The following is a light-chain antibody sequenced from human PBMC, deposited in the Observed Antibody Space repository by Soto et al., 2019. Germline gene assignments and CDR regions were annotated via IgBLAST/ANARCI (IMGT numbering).Light chain of an antibody. Sequence: SALTQPASVSGPPGQSITISCTGTSSDVGSYNLVSWYQQHPGKAPKLMIYEGSKRPSGVSNRFSGSKSGNTASLTISGLQAEDEADYYCCSYAGSSTYVFGTGTKVTVL. CDR1: SSDVGSYNL. J-gene: IGLJ1*01. CDR3: CSYAGSSTYV. CDR2: EGS. V-gene: IGLV2-23*01.